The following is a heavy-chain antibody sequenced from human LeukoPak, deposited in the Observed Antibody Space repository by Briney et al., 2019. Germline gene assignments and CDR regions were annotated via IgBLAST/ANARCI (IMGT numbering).Heavy chain of an antibody. V-gene: IGHV3-53*01. D-gene: IGHD2-21*01. CDR3: TRGGGGSFPHY. J-gene: IGHJ4*02. CDR2: IYSGGST. CDR1: GFTVSSNF. Sequence: GGSLRLSCAASGFTVSSNFLSWVRQPQGKGLEWVSDIYSGGSTYYADSVKGRFIISGDNSKNTLYLLMNSLRAEDTAVYYCTRGGGGSFPHYWGQGTLVTVSS.